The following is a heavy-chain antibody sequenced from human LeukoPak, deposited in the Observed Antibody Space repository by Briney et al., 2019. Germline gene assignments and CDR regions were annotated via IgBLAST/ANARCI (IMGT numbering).Heavy chain of an antibody. Sequence: ASVKVSCKASGYTFTSYDINWVRQATGQGLEWMGWMNPNSGNTGYTQKFQGRVTMTRNTSISTAYMELSSLRSEDTAVYYCARASSTRSWFDPWGQGTLVTVSS. CDR1: GYTFTSYD. J-gene: IGHJ5*02. V-gene: IGHV1-8*01. CDR3: ARASSTRSWFDP. D-gene: IGHD2-2*01. CDR2: MNPNSGNT.